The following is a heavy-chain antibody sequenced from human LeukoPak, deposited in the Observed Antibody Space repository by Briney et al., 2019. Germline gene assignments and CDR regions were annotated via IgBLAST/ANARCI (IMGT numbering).Heavy chain of an antibody. J-gene: IGHJ4*02. CDR1: GYTFTGYC. CDR2: INPNSGGT. V-gene: IGHV1-2*02. Sequence: ASVKVSCKASGYTFTGYCMHWVRQAPGQGLEWMGWINPNSGGTNYAQKFQGRVTMTRDTSISTAYMELSRLRSDDTAVYYCARALPLPGIAVAGKNNYWGQGTLVTVSS. CDR3: ARALPLPGIAVAGKNNY. D-gene: IGHD6-19*01.